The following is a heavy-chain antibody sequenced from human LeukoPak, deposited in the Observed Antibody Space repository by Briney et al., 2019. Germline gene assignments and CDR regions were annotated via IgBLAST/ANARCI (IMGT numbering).Heavy chain of an antibody. CDR2: IIPIFGTA. D-gene: IGHD5-12*01. CDR3: ARGVKGSGYEYYFDH. J-gene: IGHJ4*02. Sequence: ASVKVSCKASGGTFSSYAISWVRQAPGQGLEWMGGIIPIFGTANYAQKFQGRVTITADEPTSTAYMELSSLRSEDTAVYYCARGVKGSGYEYYFDHWGQGTLVTVSS. CDR1: GGTFSSYA. V-gene: IGHV1-69*13.